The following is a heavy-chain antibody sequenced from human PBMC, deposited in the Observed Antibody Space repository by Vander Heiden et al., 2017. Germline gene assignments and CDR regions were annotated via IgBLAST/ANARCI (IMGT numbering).Heavy chain of an antibody. CDR3: ARRGRLPFDY. V-gene: IGHV4-34*02. CDR1: GGSFSGYY. J-gene: IGHJ4*02. D-gene: IGHD6-25*01. Sequence: QVQLPQWGAGLLNPSETLSLTCAVYGGSFSGYYWTWIRQPPGKGLEWIGEINESGSTNYNPSLKSRVTISGDTSKNQFSLRLTSVTAADTAVYYCARRGRLPFDYWGQGTLVTVSS. CDR2: INESGST.